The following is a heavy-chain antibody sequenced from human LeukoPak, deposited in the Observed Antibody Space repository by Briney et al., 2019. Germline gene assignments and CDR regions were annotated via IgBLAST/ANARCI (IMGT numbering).Heavy chain of an antibody. J-gene: IGHJ5*02. Sequence: GGSLRLSCAASGFTFSSYGMHWVRQAPGKGLEWVAFIRYDGSNKYYADSVKGRFTISRDNSKNTLYLQMNSLRAEDTAVYYCAKEAAYYYDSSEFEHWGQGTLVTVSS. CDR1: GFTFSSYG. V-gene: IGHV3-30*02. CDR3: AKEAAYYYDSSEFEH. D-gene: IGHD3-22*01. CDR2: IRYDGSNK.